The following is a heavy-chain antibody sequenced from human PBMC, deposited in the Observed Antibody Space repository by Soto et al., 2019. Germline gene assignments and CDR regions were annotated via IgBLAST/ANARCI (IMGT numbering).Heavy chain of an antibody. CDR3: AKDGLFGGGYYYYGMDV. CDR1: GFTFSSYA. V-gene: IGHV3-23*01. CDR2: ISGSGGST. Sequence: GGSLRLSCAASGFTFSSYAMSWVRQAPGKGLEWVSAISGSGGSTYYADSVKGRFTISRDNSKNTLYLQMNSLRAEDTAVYYCAKDGLFGGGYYYYGMDVWGQGTTVTVSS. J-gene: IGHJ6*02. D-gene: IGHD3-3*01.